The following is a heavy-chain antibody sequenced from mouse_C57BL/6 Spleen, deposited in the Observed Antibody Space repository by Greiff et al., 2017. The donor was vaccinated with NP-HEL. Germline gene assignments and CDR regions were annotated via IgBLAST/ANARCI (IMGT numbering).Heavy chain of an antibody. CDR2: IYPRSGNT. CDR1: GYTFTSYG. D-gene: IGHD1-1*01. J-gene: IGHJ1*03. CDR3: ARRSSTWYFDV. V-gene: IGHV1-81*01. Sequence: QVHVKQSGAELARPGASVKLSCKASGYTFTSYGISWVKQRTGQGLEWIGEIYPRSGNTYYNEKFKGKATLTADKSSSTAYMELRSLTSEDSAVYFCARRSSTWYFDVWGTGTTVTVSS.